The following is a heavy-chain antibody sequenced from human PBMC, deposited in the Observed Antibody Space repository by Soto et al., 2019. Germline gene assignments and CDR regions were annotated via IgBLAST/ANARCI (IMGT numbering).Heavy chain of an antibody. V-gene: IGHV3-30*18. D-gene: IGHD3-3*01. J-gene: IGHJ6*02. CDR1: GFTFSSYG. Sequence: GGSLRLSCAASGFTFSSYGMHWVRQAPGKGLEWVAVISYDGSNKYYADSVKGRFTISRDNSKNTLYLQMNSLRAEDTAVYYCAKGDFWSGYPRSRYYGMDVWGQGTTVTVSS. CDR3: AKGDFWSGYPRSRYYGMDV. CDR2: ISYDGSNK.